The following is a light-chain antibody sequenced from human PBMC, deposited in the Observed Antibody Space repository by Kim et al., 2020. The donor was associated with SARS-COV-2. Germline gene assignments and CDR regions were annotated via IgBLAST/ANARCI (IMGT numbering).Light chain of an antibody. J-gene: IGLJ3*02. V-gene: IGLV10-54*04. CDR3: SAWDSSLNAWV. CDR1: NNNVGNQG. CDR2: RNN. Sequence: QTATLTCTGNNNNVGNQGAAWLQQQQGHPPKLLSYRNNNRPSGISERFSASRSGDTASLTITGLQPEDETDYYCSAWDSSLNAWVFGGGTQLTVL.